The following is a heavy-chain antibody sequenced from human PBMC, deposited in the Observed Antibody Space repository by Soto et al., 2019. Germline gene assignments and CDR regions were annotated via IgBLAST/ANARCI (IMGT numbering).Heavy chain of an antibody. CDR2: MYHSGST. D-gene: IGHD2-2*01. CDR3: ARVPDY. J-gene: IGHJ4*02. CDR1: GGSISSGGYY. Sequence: PSETLSLTCTVSGGSISSGGYYWTWIRQPPGKGLEWIGYMYHSGSTYYNPSLKSRVTISIDRSKNQFSLKLSSVTAADTAVYYCARVPDYWGQGILVTVSS. V-gene: IGHV4-30-2*01.